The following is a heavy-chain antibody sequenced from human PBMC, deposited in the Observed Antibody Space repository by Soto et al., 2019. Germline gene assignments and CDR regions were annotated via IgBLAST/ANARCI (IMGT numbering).Heavy chain of an antibody. CDR3: ARTPPLEPVHFDD. V-gene: IGHV1-2*04. Sequence: ASVKVSCKASGYTFTGYYMHWVRQAPGQGLEWMGWINPNSGGTNYAQKFQGWVTMTRDTSISTAYMELSSLRSDDTAVYYCARTPPLEPVHFDDWGQGTLVNVAS. D-gene: IGHD2-15*01. CDR2: INPNSGGT. CDR1: GYTFTGYY. J-gene: IGHJ4*02.